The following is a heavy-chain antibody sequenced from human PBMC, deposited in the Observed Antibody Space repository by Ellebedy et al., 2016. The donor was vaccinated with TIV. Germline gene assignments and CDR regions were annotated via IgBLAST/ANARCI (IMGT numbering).Heavy chain of an antibody. V-gene: IGHV3-30-3*01. CDR2: ISHDGSID. CDR3: ARDSGFYCLDF. J-gene: IGHJ4*02. Sequence: GGSLRLXXAASGFTFIAYAMHWVRQAPGKGLEWVALISHDGSIDYYAGSVRGRFTISRDNSKNTLYLQMNSLRAEDTAVYYCARDSGFYCLDFWGQGALVTVSS. CDR1: GFTFIAYA. D-gene: IGHD2-15*01.